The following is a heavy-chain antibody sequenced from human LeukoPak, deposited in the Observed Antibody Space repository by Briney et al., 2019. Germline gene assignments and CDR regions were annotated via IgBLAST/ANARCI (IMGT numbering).Heavy chain of an antibody. V-gene: IGHV4-59*01. CDR1: GDSISSYY. Sequence: SETLSLTCTVSGDSISSYYWNWIRQPPGRPLEWIGYADYSGNTNYNPSRKSRITISVHTSKTQFFLKLSSVTAADTAVYYCARANHELRYFDWVNWFDPWGQGTLVTVSS. CDR2: ADYSGNT. CDR3: ARANHELRYFDWVNWFDP. D-gene: IGHD3-9*01. J-gene: IGHJ5*02.